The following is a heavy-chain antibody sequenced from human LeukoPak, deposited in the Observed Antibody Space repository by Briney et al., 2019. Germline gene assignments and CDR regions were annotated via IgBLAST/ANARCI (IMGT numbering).Heavy chain of an antibody. D-gene: IGHD6-19*01. CDR1: GFTFSSYG. J-gene: IGHJ4*02. CDR2: ISYDGSNK. V-gene: IGHV3-30*18. CDR3: AKRSTGYSSGWYSFDY. Sequence: GGSLRLSCAASGFTFSSYGMHWVRQAPGKRLEWVAVISYDGSNKYYADSVKGRFTISRDNSKNTLYLQMNSLRAEDTAVYYCAKRSTGYSSGWYSFDYWGQGTLVTVSS.